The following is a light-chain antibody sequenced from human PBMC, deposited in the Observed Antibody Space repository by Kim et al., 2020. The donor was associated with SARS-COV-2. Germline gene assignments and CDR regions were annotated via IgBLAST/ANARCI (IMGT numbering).Light chain of an antibody. Sequence: DIVMTQSPDSLAVSLGERATINCKSSQSVLHSAINRNSLAWYQQKPGQPPKLLIYWASIRESGVPDRFSGSGSGTDFTLTISSLQAEDVALYYCQQSHTTPVTFGPGTKVDIK. V-gene: IGKV4-1*01. J-gene: IGKJ3*01. CDR3: QQSHTTPVT. CDR1: QSVLHSAINRNS. CDR2: WAS.